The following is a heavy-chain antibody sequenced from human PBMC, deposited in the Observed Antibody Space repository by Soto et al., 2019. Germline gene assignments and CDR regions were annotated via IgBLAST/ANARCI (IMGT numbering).Heavy chain of an antibody. CDR2: ISGSADST. CDR3: AKTRGAMIYAISVYGMDV. D-gene: IGHD2-8*01. J-gene: IGHJ6*02. Sequence: EVQLLESGGGFIHPGGSLRLSCAASGFSFRSFAMTWVRQAPGRGLEWVSIISGSADSTFYADSVKGRFTISRDNSKSTLYLQINSLRAEDTAVYYCAKTRGAMIYAISVYGMDVWGQGTTVTVSS. CDR1: GFSFRSFA. V-gene: IGHV3-23*01.